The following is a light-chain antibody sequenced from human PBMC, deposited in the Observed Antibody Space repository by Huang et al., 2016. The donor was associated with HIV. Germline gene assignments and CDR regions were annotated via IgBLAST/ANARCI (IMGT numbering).Light chain of an antibody. CDR1: QSVGSY. J-gene: IGKJ2*01. CDR3: QQYNSWPGT. CDR2: GAS. Sequence: PVTLSVSTGERATLACRASQSVGSYLAWYQQKLGQAPRLLIFGASTRATGIPARFSGSGSETEFTLSISSLQSEDFAVYYCQQYNSWPGTFGQGTRLEIK. V-gene: IGKV3-15*01.